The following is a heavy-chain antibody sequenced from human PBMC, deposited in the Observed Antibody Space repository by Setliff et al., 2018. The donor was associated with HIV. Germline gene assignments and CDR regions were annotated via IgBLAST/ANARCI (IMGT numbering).Heavy chain of an antibody. CDR3: AIDFPASAFYLSSALLTNC. CDR1: GFTFSSSW. V-gene: IGHV3-7*05. Sequence: AGGSLRLSCAASGFTFSSSWMTWVRQAPGRGLEYVAGMNRDGSEKGYSDSVKGRFTISRDDSKNTLYLQMNSLRVEDTAVYYCAIDFPASAFYLSSALLTNCWGQGTLVTVSS. CDR2: MNRDGSEK. D-gene: IGHD3-22*01. J-gene: IGHJ4*02.